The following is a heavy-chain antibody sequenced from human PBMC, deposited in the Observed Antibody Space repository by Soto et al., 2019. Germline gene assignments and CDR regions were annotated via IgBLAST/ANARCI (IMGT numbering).Heavy chain of an antibody. V-gene: IGHV3-21*01. D-gene: IGHD2-2*01. CDR1: GFTFSSYS. CDR2: ISSSSYI. CDR3: AIYLGSCSSTRGHVY. J-gene: IGHJ4*02. Sequence: PGGSLRLSCAASGFTFSSYSMNWVRQAPGKGLEWVSSISSSSYIYYADSVKGRFTISRDNAKNSLYLQMNSLRAEDTAVYYCAIYLGSCSSTRGHVYWGQGTLVNVSS.